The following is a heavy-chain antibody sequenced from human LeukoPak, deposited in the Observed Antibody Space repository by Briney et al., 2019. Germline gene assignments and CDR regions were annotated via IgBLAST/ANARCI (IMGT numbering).Heavy chain of an antibody. CDR2: IYPGDSNT. Sequence: GESLKISCKGSGYSFPDYWIGWVRRMPGKGLEWMGIIYPGDSNTVYSPSFQGQVTISADKSVSTAYLQWSSLKASDTAMYYCARGIAAVGTDYFDYWGQGTLVTVSS. V-gene: IGHV5-51*01. CDR1: GYSFPDYW. J-gene: IGHJ4*02. CDR3: ARGIAAVGTDYFDY. D-gene: IGHD6-13*01.